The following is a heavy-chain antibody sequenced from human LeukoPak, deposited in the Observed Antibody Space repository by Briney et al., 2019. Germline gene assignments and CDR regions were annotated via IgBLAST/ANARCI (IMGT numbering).Heavy chain of an antibody. V-gene: IGHV3-53*01. Sequence: TGGSLRLSCAASGFTVSSSYMSWVRQAPGKGLEWVSVIYTGGDTYYADSVRGRFTISRDNSKDTLYLQMNSLRADDTAVYYCARAVLGSSWNFDYWGQGTLVTVSS. CDR2: IYTGGDT. CDR3: ARAVLGSSWNFDY. D-gene: IGHD6-13*01. CDR1: GFTVSSSY. J-gene: IGHJ4*02.